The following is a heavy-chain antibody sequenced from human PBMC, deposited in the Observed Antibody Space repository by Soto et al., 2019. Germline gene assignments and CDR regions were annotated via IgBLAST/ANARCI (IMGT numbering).Heavy chain of an antibody. V-gene: IGHV3-30-3*01. J-gene: IGHJ5*01. CDR3: AREGTRAAARYNWLDS. D-gene: IGHD6-13*01. CDR2: ISYDGSNK. CDR1: GFTFSSYA. Sequence: QVQLVESGGGVVQPGRSLRLSCAASGFTFSSYAMHWVRQAPGKGLEWLAVISYDGSNKYHADSVKGLFTISSDNSKNMLYLQMNSLRAEDTAVYYCAREGTRAAARYNWLDSWGQGTLVTVSS.